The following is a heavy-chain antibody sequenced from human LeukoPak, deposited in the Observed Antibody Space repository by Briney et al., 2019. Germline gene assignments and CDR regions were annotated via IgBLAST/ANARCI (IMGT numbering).Heavy chain of an antibody. D-gene: IGHD1-26*01. Sequence: PGVSLRLSCAASGFTFGSYAMHWVRQAPGKGLEWVAVISYDGSNKYYADSVKGRFTISRDNSKNTLYLQMNSLRAEDTAVYYCARDRVGATDYFDYWGQGTLVTVSS. CDR1: GFTFGSYA. J-gene: IGHJ4*02. CDR2: ISYDGSNK. CDR3: ARDRVGATDYFDY. V-gene: IGHV3-30-3*01.